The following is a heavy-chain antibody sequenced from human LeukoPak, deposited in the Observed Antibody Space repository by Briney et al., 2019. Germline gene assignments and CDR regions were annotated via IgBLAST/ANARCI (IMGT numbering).Heavy chain of an antibody. Sequence: ASVKLSCKVSGYTLTELSIHWVRQAPGKGLEWMGGLDPEDGETIYAQKFQGRLTMTEDTSTDTAYMELSSLKSEDTAVYYCATDSNCGGGSCDAFVIWGQGTRLTVSS. CDR2: LDPEDGET. V-gene: IGHV1-24*01. CDR1: GYTLTELS. CDR3: ATDSNCGGGSCDAFVI. D-gene: IGHD2-15*01. J-gene: IGHJ3*02.